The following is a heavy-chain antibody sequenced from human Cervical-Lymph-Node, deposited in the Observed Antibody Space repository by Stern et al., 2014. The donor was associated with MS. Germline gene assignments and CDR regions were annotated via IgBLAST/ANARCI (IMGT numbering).Heavy chain of an antibody. V-gene: IGHV3-30*01. D-gene: IGHD5-12*01. Sequence: VQLVESGGGVVQPGRSLRLSCAASGFTFSYHAMHWVRQAPGKGLEWVAVISYDGSDKNDAEPVKGRFTISRDNSRNTLYLQMNSLRVDDTAVYYCARGGAVATSDYYFDYWGQGILVTVSS. CDR1: GFTFSYHA. J-gene: IGHJ4*02. CDR3: ARGGAVATSDYYFDY. CDR2: ISYDGSDK.